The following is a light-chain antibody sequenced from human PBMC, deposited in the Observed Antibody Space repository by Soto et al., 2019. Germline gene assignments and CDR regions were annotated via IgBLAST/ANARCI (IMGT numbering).Light chain of an antibody. CDR2: EVS. V-gene: IGLV2-14*01. Sequence: QSALTQPASVSGSPGQSITISCTGTSSDVGGYNYVSWYQQHPGKAPKLMIHEVSNRPSGVSPRFSGSKSGNTASLTISGLQAGYEADYYCSSCTSSNTVIFGGATKLTVL. J-gene: IGLJ2*01. CDR3: SSCTSSNTVI. CDR1: SSDVGGYNY.